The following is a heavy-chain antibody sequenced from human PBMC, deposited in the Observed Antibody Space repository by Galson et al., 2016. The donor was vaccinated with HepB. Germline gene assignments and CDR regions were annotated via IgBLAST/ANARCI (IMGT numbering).Heavy chain of an antibody. V-gene: IGHV3-9*01. CDR3: VKDRGFCSSSRCYAGAFDF. CDR2: ITWNSGNI. Sequence: SLRLSCAASGFTFDDYAMHWVRQAPGKGPEWVSSITWNSGNIGYADSVRGRFTISRDNGKMSLYLQMNDLRAEDTALYYCVKDRGFCSSSRCYAGAFDFWGQGTMVTVSS. D-gene: IGHD2-2*01. CDR1: GFTFDDYA. J-gene: IGHJ3*01.